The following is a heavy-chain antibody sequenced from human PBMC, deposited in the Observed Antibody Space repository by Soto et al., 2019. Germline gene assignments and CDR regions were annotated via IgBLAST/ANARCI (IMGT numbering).Heavy chain of an antibody. V-gene: IGHV4-34*01. CDR3: ASVHPLRWFGELSGRPYCFDY. CDR2: INHSGST. D-gene: IGHD3-10*01. Sequence: QVHLQQWGAGRLKPSETLSLTCAVYGGSFRGYYWSWIRQPPGKGLEGIGEINHSGSTNYNPSLMSRVTISVDTSKNQFSLKLGSVTAADTAVYYCASVHPLRWFGELSGRPYCFDYWGQGTLVTVSS. CDR1: GGSFRGYY. J-gene: IGHJ4*02.